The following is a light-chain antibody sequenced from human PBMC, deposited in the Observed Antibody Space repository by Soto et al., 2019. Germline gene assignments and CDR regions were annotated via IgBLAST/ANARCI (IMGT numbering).Light chain of an antibody. V-gene: IGKV1-39*01. J-gene: IGKJ2*01. CDR2: GAS. Sequence: DIQMTQSPSTLSGSVGERLTITCRASQSISRNLNWYQQKPGKAPKILIYGASSLHSGVPSRFSGGGSGTEFTLTINGLHPDYFATYYCQQYSSYYTFGQGTKVDIK. CDR1: QSISRN. CDR3: QQYSSYYT.